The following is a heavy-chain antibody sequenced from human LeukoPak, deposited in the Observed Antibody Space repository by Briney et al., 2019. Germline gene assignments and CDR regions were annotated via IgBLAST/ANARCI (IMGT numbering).Heavy chain of an antibody. J-gene: IGHJ4*02. CDR3: ARVSSTWYLDY. D-gene: IGHD6-13*01. Sequence: PGGSLRLSCVASGFTFSNYGMTWVRQAPGKGLEWVSSISSGSSDIYYADSVKGRFTISRDNAKNSLYLQMNSLRIEDTAVYYCARVSSTWYLDYWGQGTLVTVSS. CDR1: GFTFSNYG. CDR2: ISSGSSDI. V-gene: IGHV3-21*01.